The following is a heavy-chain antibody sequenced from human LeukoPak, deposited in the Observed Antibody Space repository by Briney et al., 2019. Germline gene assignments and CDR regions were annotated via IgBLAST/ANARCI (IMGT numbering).Heavy chain of an antibody. D-gene: IGHD1-1*01. CDR3: AKEGYLNWFDP. J-gene: IGHJ5*02. V-gene: IGHV3-64D*06. Sequence: PGGSLRLSCSASGFTFSAYAMHWVRQAPGKRLEYVSAISPDGTSTYYADSVRGRFSISRDNSKNTLYLQMSSLRAEDTAVYYCAKEGYLNWFDPWGQGTLVTVSS. CDR1: GFTFSAYA. CDR2: ISPDGTST.